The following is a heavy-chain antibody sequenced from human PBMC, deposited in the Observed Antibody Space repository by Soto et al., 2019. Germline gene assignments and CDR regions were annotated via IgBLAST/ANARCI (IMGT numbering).Heavy chain of an antibody. CDR3: AAGGGLLRYY. V-gene: IGHV4-30-2*01. Sequence: LSLTCAVSGGSISSGGYSWSWIRQPLGKGLEWIGYIYHSGSTYYNPSLKSRVTISVDRSKNQFSLKLSSVTAADTAVYYCAAGGGLLRYYWGQGTLVIVSS. D-gene: IGHD1-26*01. CDR1: GGSISSGGYS. J-gene: IGHJ4*02. CDR2: IYHSGST.